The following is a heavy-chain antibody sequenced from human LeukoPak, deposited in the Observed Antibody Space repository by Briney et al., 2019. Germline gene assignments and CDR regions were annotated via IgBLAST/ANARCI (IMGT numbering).Heavy chain of an antibody. D-gene: IGHD6-25*01. Sequence: GGSLRLSCAASGFTFTDYSMNWVRQAPGKGLEWVASISSVRTNTFYAYSVKGRFSISRDNVRNLLYLQMSILVAEAPYVYFCARDGSGFYLCHYMDLWGEGAPGTVSS. V-gene: IGHV3-21*06. CDR3: ARDGSGFYLCHYMDL. CDR2: ISSVRTNT. CDR1: GFTFTDYS. J-gene: IGHJ6*03.